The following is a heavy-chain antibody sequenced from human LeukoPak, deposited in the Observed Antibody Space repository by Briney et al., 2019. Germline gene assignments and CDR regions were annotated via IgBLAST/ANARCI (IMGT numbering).Heavy chain of an antibody. J-gene: IGHJ4*02. V-gene: IGHV4-38-2*01. CDR2: IYHSGST. CDR3: ARLYYSYGIMDFDY. CDR1: GYSISSGYY. D-gene: IGHD5-18*01. Sequence: PSETLSLTCAVSGYSISSGYYWGWIRQPPGKGLEWIGSIYHSGSTYYNPSLKSRVPISVDTSKNQFSLKLSSVTAADTAVYYCARLYYSYGIMDFDYWGQGTLVTVSS.